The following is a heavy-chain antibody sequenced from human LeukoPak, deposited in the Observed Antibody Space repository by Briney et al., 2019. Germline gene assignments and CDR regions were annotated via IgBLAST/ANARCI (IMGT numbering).Heavy chain of an antibody. CDR1: GASISSTSYC. CDR2: IHTSGST. V-gene: IGHV4-61*09. J-gene: IGHJ4*02. CDR3: AKSRYSSSWYDCFDY. D-gene: IGHD6-13*01. Sequence: SETLSLTCTVSGASISSTSYCWGWIRQPAGKGLEWIGHIHTSGSTNYNPSLKSRVTISVDTSKNQFSLKLSSVTAADTAVYYCAKSRYSSSWYDCFDYWGQGTLVTVSS.